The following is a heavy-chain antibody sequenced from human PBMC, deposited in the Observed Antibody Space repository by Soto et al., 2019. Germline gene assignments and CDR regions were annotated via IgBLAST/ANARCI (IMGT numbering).Heavy chain of an antibody. D-gene: IGHD3-22*01. V-gene: IGHV3-48*02. J-gene: IGHJ4*02. Sequence: EVQLVESGGGLVQPGGSLRLSCAASGFTFSSFSMNWVRQAPGKGLEGVSYISSISSTIYYADSVKGRFTISRDNAKNSLYLQMNSLRDEDTAVYYCARNYYDSSGYYDPFDYWGQGTLVTVSS. CDR2: ISSISSTI. CDR1: GFTFSSFS. CDR3: ARNYYDSSGYYDPFDY.